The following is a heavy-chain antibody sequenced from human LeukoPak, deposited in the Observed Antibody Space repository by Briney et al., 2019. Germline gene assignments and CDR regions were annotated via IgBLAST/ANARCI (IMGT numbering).Heavy chain of an antibody. D-gene: IGHD3-10*01. CDR2: FIPIFGTA. CDR3: ARDRGRKTLDAFDI. J-gene: IGHJ3*02. V-gene: IGHV1-69*05. Sequence: SVKVSCKVSGYTLTELSMHWVRQAPGKGLEWMGGFIPIFGTANYAQKFQGRVTITTDESTNTAYMGLSSLRSEDTAVYFCARDRGRKTLDAFDIWGQGTMVTVSS. CDR1: GYTLTELS.